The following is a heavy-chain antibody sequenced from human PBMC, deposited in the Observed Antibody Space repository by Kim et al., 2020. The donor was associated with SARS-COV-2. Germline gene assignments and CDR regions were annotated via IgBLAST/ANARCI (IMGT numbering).Heavy chain of an antibody. J-gene: IGHJ4*02. CDR2: ISSNGGNT. V-gene: IGHV3-64D*09. CDR1: GFTFSDYA. CDR3: VSPPYCSRTSCEGL. Sequence: GGSLRLSCSASGFTFSDYAMQWVRQAPGKGLEYVSAISSNGGNTYYADSVKGRFTISRDNSKNTLYLQMSSLRAEDTAVYYCVSPPYCSRTSCEGLWGQGTLVTVSS. D-gene: IGHD2-2*01.